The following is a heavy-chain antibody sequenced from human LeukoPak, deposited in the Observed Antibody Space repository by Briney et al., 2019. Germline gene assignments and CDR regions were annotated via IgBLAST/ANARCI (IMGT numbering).Heavy chain of an antibody. CDR3: ARRIVVSATFDY. D-gene: IGHD2-15*01. CDR1: GYSFTSYW. CDR2: IYPGDSET. V-gene: IGHV5-51*01. J-gene: IGHJ4*02. Sequence: HGESLKISCKGSGYSFTSYWIAWVRQMPGKGLEWMGIIYPGDSETRYSPSFQGQVTISADKSISTAYLQWSSLKASDTAMYYCARRIVVSATFDYWGQGTLVTVSS.